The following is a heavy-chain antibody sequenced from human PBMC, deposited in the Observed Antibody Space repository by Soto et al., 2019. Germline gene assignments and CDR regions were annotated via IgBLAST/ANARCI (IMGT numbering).Heavy chain of an antibody. D-gene: IGHD3-22*01. CDR1: GYTFTSYG. CDR2: ISAYNGNT. V-gene: IGHV1-18*01. J-gene: IGHJ6*02. CDR3: AREADRLLLRSRYYDGMDG. Sequence: QVQLVQSGAEVKKPGASVKVSCKASGYTFTSYGITWVRQAPGQGLEWMGWISAYNGNTNYAQKLQGRVTMTTDTSTRTANVELSSLSYEDTAVYYCAREADRLLLRSRYYDGMDGWGQGTTVTVSS.